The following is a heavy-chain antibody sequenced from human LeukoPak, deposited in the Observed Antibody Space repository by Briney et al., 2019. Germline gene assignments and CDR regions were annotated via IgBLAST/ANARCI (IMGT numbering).Heavy chain of an antibody. CDR3: AKDSNIVATYYLDY. Sequence: GGSLRLSCAASGFTFNSYVMSWVRQAPGKGLDWVSAISGTGGRTYYADSVKGRFTISRDNSRNTLYLQMNSLRAEDTAVYYCAKDSNIVATYYLDYWGQGTLVTVSS. D-gene: IGHD5-12*01. J-gene: IGHJ4*02. CDR2: ISGTGGRT. CDR1: GFTFNSYV. V-gene: IGHV3-23*01.